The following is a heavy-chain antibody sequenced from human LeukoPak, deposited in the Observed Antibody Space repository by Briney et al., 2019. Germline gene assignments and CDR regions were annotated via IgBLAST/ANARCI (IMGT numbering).Heavy chain of an antibody. V-gene: IGHV1-18*01. Sequence: ASVKVSCKASGYTFTSYGISWVRQAPGQGLEWMGWISAYNGNTNYAQKLQGRVTMTTDTSTSTAYMELSSLRSEDTAVYYCASRYCSGGSCRFDYWGQGTLVTVSS. CDR1: GYTFTSYG. CDR2: ISAYNGNT. CDR3: ASRYCSGGSCRFDY. D-gene: IGHD2-15*01. J-gene: IGHJ4*02.